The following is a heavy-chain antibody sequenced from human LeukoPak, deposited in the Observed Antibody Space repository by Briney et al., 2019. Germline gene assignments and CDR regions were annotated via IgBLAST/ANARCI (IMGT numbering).Heavy chain of an antibody. V-gene: IGHV3-23*01. CDR3: ARDRYCGGDCSFDY. CDR2: FSGSGGST. D-gene: IGHD2-21*02. J-gene: IGHJ4*02. Sequence: GGSLRLSCAASGFTFSSYAMSWVRQAPGKGLECISGFSGSGGSTYYADSVKGRFTISRDNSKNTLYLQMNSVRAEDTAVYYCARDRYCGGDCSFDYWGQGTLVTVSS. CDR1: GFTFSSYA.